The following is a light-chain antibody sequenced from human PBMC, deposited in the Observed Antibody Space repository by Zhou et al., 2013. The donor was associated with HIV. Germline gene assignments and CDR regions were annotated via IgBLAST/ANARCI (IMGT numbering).Light chain of an antibody. J-gene: IGKJ5*01. Sequence: EIVLTQSPGTLSLSQGERVTLSCRASQSVDSSFVAWYQQKPGQAPRLLIYGASSRATGIPDRFSGSGSGTDFTLTISNLEPEDFAVYYCQQRTNWPPITFGQGTRLDIK. CDR1: QSVDSSF. CDR3: QQRTNWPPIT. V-gene: IGKV3D-20*02. CDR2: GAS.